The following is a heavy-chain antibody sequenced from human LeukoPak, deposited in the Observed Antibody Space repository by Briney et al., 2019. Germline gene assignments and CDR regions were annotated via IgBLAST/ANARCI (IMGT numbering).Heavy chain of an antibody. CDR1: GGSFSGYY. CDR3: ARDNVPGYFDS. V-gene: IGHV4-34*01. J-gene: IGHJ4*02. Sequence: PSETLSLTCAVYGGSFSGYYWSWIRQPPGKGLEWIGEINHSGSTNYNPSLKSRVTISVDTSKNQFSLKLTSVTAADTAVYYCARDNVPGYFDSWGQGTLVTVSS. CDR2: INHSGST. D-gene: IGHD2-8*01.